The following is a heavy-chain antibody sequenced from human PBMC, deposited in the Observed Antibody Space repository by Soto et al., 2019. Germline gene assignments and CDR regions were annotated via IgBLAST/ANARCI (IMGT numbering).Heavy chain of an antibody. CDR1: GFTFSSYG. CDR3: AKEFGGDAVIDY. D-gene: IGHD3-10*01. V-gene: IGHV3-30*18. J-gene: IGHJ4*02. Sequence: GGSLRLSCAASGFTFSSYGMHWVRQAPGKGLEWVAVISYDGSNKYYADSVKGRFTISRDNSKNTLYLQMNSLRAEDTAVYYCAKEFGGDAVIDYWGQGTLVTVSS. CDR2: ISYDGSNK.